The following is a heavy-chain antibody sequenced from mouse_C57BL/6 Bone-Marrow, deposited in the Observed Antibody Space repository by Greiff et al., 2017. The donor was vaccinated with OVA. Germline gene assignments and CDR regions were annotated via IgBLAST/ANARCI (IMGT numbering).Heavy chain of an antibody. V-gene: IGHV1-55*01. Sequence: VQLQQPGAELVKPGASVKMSCKASGYTFTSYWITWVKQRPGQGLEWIGDIYPGSGSTNYNEKFKSKATLTVDTSSSTAYMQLSSLTSEDSAVYYGARGGGAVVASYYFDYWGQGTTLTVSS. CDR1: GYTFTSYW. J-gene: IGHJ2*01. CDR2: IYPGSGST. D-gene: IGHD1-1*01. CDR3: ARGGGAVVASYYFDY.